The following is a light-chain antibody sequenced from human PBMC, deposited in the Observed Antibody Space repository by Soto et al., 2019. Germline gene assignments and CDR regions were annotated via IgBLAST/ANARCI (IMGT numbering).Light chain of an antibody. CDR3: LQHYSYTWT. Sequence: IQMTQSPSSLSPSLGNRVTITCRASQGISTDLGWYQQKPGKAPKRLIYDASNLQSGVPSRFSVSGSGTECTLTISRLQTEDFATYSCLQHYSYTWTFGQGTKVDIK. V-gene: IGKV1-17*01. J-gene: IGKJ1*01. CDR1: QGISTD. CDR2: DAS.